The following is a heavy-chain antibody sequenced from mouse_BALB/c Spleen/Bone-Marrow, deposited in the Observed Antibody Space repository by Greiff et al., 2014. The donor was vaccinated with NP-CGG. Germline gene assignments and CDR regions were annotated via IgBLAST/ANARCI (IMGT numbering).Heavy chain of an antibody. Sequence: VQLQQSGAELMKPGASVKISCKATGYTFSSYWIEWVKQRPGHGLEWIGEILPGSGGTNYNEKFKGKATFTADTSSNTAYMQLSSLTSEDSAVYYCARRGGWLGYFDVWGAGTTVTVSS. CDR3: ARRGGWLGYFDV. CDR1: GYTFSSYW. D-gene: IGHD2-3*01. V-gene: IGHV1-9*01. CDR2: ILPGSGGT. J-gene: IGHJ1*01.